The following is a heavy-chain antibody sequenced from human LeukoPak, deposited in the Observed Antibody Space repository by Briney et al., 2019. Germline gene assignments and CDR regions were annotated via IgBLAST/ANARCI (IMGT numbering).Heavy chain of an antibody. V-gene: IGHV3-23*01. CDR3: AKDEPAGWYPGSWFDP. D-gene: IGHD6-19*01. J-gene: IGHJ5*02. CDR2: ISGSGGST. Sequence: GSLRLSCAASGFTFSSYAMSWVRQAPGKGLEWVSAISGSGGSTYYADSVKGRFTISSDNSKNTLYLQMNSLRAEDTAVYYCAKDEPAGWYPGSWFDPWGQGTLVTVSS. CDR1: GFTFSSYA.